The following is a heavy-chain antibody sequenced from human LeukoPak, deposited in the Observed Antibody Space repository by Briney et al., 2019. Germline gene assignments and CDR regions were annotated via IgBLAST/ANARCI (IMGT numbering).Heavy chain of an antibody. D-gene: IGHD5-18*01. CDR2: IYYSGTT. CDR3: ARANTAMLNDAFDI. CDR1: GGSISSYY. J-gene: IGHJ3*02. V-gene: IGHV4-59*01. Sequence: PSETRSLTCTVSGGSISSYYWSWIRQPPGKGLEWIGYIYYSGTTSYNPSLKSRVTISVDTSKNQFSLKLSSVTAADTAVYYCARANTAMLNDAFDIWGQGTMVTVSS.